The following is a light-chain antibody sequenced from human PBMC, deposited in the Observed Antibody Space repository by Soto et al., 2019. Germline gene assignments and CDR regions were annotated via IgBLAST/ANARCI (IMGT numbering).Light chain of an antibody. Sequence: EFVLTQSPGTLSLSAGERATLSCRASQTVRNNYLAWYQQKPGQAPRLLIYDASSRATGIPDRFSGGGSGTDFTLTISRLEPEHFAVYYCQQFSSYPLTFGGGTKVDIK. V-gene: IGKV3-20*01. J-gene: IGKJ4*01. CDR1: QTVRNNY. CDR3: QQFSSYPLT. CDR2: DAS.